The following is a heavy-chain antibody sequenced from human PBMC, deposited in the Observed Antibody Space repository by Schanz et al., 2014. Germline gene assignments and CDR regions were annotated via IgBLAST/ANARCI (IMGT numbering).Heavy chain of an antibody. J-gene: IGHJ4*02. CDR3: ARDSRPNYDVLTAYYSIDS. Sequence: EVQLVESGGGLVKPGGSLRLSCEASEFTFSSYKMNWVRQAPGKGLEWVSSISSSGSYIHYADSVKGRFTISRDNAKNTLYLQINSLRAEDTAVYYCARDSRPNYDVLTAYYSIDSWGQGTPVTVSS. CDR1: EFTFSSYK. D-gene: IGHD3-9*01. V-gene: IGHV3-21*01. CDR2: ISSSGSYI.